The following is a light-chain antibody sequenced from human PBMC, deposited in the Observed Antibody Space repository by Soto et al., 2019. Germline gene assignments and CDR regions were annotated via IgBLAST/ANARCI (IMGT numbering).Light chain of an antibody. Sequence: DTVMTQSPLSLPVTLGQPASISCRSSQSLVFTDGDTYLSWFHQRPGQSPRRLIYKVSNRDSGVPDRFGGSGSDPEFTLRVRRGEAQDVAVYYCMHSRGWPWTFGQGTKVEIK. CDR2: KVS. CDR3: MHSRGWPWT. J-gene: IGKJ1*01. CDR1: QSLVFTDGDTY. V-gene: IGKV2-30*01.